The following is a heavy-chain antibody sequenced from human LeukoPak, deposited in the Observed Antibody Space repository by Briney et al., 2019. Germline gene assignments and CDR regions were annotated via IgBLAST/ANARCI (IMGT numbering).Heavy chain of an antibody. J-gene: IGHJ4*02. CDR1: GFTFSSYA. V-gene: IGHV3-23*01. CDR3: AKDSEGAKYYDILTGLRLFFDY. Sequence: GSLRLSCAASGFTFSSYAMSWVRQAPGKGLEWVSAISGSGGSTYYADSVKGRFTISRDNSKNTLYLQMNSLRAEDTAVYYCAKDSEGAKYYDILTGLRLFFDYWGQGTLVTVSS. CDR2: ISGSGGST. D-gene: IGHD3-9*01.